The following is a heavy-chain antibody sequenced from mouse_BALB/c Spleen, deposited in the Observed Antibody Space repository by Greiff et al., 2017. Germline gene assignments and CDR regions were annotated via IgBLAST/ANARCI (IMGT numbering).Heavy chain of an antibody. Sequence: VQLQESGPQLVRPGASVKISCKASGYSFTSYWMHWVKQRPGQGLEWIGMIDPYDSETRLNQKFKDKATLTVDKSSSTAYMQLSSPTSEDSAVYYCARRGNYAMDYWGQGTSVTVSS. CDR1: GYSFTSYW. J-gene: IGHJ4*01. V-gene: IGHV1S126*01. CDR2: IDPYDSET. CDR3: ARRGNYAMDY.